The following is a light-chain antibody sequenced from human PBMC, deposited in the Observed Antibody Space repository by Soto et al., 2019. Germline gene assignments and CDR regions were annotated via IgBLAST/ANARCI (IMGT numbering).Light chain of an antibody. Sequence: QSVLTQPPSVSGAPRQRVTISCSGSSSNIANNGVNWYQQVPGEAPKLLIYTNGNRPSGVPDRFSGSKSGTSASLAITGLQAEDEADYYCQSYDSGLSGSVFGGGTKLTVL. CDR3: QSYDSGLSGSV. CDR2: TNG. CDR1: SSNIANNG. J-gene: IGLJ3*02. V-gene: IGLV1-40*01.